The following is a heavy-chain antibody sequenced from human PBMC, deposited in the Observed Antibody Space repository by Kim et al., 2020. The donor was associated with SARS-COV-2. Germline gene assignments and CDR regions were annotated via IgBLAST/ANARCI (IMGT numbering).Heavy chain of an antibody. V-gene: IGHV3-74*01. CDR3: VRDLDWILHDY. Sequence: GGSLRLSCAASGFPFTNYSMHWVRQAPGKGLVWVSRINYDGRTTFYAGSVRGRFTISRDNSKSTLYLQMNSLRAEDTAVYYCVRDLDWILHDYCG. CDR2: INYDGRTT. D-gene: IGHD2-8*02. CDR1: GFPFTNYS. J-gene: IGHJ4*01.